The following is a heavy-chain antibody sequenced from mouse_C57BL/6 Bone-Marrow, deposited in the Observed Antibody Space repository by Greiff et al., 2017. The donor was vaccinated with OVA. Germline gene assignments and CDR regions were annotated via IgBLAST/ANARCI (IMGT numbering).Heavy chain of an antibody. CDR1: GFTFSDYY. CDR3: ARRVREWYFDV. CDR2: ISNGGGST. Sequence: EVNLVESGGGLVQPGGSLKLSCAASGFTFSDYYMYWVRQTPEKRLEWVAYISNGGGSTYYPDTVKGRFTISRDNAKNTLYLQMSRLKSEDTAMYYCARRVREWYFDVWGTGTTVTVSS. V-gene: IGHV5-12*01. J-gene: IGHJ1*03. D-gene: IGHD2-14*01.